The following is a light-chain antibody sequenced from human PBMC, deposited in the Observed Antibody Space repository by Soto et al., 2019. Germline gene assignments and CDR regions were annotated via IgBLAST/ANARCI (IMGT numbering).Light chain of an antibody. CDR2: DAS. J-gene: IGKJ1*01. CDR1: QSVSSSY. V-gene: IGKV3-20*01. CDR3: QHYNYWPPKT. Sequence: EIVLTQSPGTLSLSPGERATLSCRASQSVSSSYLAWYQQKPGQAPRLLIYDASSRATAIPARFSGSGSGTDFTLTISSLEPEDFAVYYCQHYNYWPPKTFGQGTKVDIK.